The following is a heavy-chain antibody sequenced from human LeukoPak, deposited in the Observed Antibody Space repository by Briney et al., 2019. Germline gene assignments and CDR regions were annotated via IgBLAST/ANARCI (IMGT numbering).Heavy chain of an antibody. V-gene: IGHV3-30*18. D-gene: IGHD3-10*01. Sequence: PGGSLRLSCAASGFTFSSYGMHWVRQAPGKGLEWVAVISYDGSNKYYADSVKGRFTISRDNSKNTLYLQMNSLRAEDTAVYYCANSAILLWFGEPGAFDIWGQGTMVTVSS. CDR1: GFTFSSYG. CDR2: ISYDGSNK. J-gene: IGHJ3*02. CDR3: ANSAILLWFGEPGAFDI.